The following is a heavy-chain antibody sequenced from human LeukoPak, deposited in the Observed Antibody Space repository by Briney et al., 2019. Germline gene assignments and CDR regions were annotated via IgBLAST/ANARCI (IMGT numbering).Heavy chain of an antibody. D-gene: IGHD3-3*01. Sequence: GGSLRLSCAASGFTFSSYSMNWVRQAPGKGLGWVSSISSSSSYIYYADSVKGRFTISRDNAKNSLYLQMNSLRAEDTAVYYCAREIIGEWLYDYWGQGTLVTVSS. CDR1: GFTFSSYS. J-gene: IGHJ4*02. CDR3: AREIIGEWLYDY. CDR2: ISSSSSYI. V-gene: IGHV3-21*01.